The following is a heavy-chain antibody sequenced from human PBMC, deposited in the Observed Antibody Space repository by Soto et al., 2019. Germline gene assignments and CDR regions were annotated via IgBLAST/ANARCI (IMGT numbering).Heavy chain of an antibody. J-gene: IGHJ4*02. CDR1: GYTFADSG. V-gene: IGHV1-18*01. Sequence: QVQLVQSGGEVKKPGASVKVSCKASGYTFADSGISWVRQAPGQGLEWRGWSSAYNGDTEYAQTFQGRVTMTTDTATSTAYMELRSLTSDYTDVYYCARVRAVAFVPFDFRGQGTLVTVSS. CDR3: ARVRAVAFVPFDF. CDR2: SSAYNGDT. D-gene: IGHD3-10*01.